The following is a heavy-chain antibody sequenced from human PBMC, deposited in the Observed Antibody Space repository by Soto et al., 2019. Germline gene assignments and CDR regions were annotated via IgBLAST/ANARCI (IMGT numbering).Heavy chain of an antibody. CDR3: ARGHILTGYPLAYYYYGMDV. CDR2: IWYDGSNK. Sequence: QVQLVESGGGVVQPGRSLRLSCAASGFTFSSYGMHWVRQAPGKGLEWVAVIWYDGSNKYYADSVKGRFTISRDNSKNTLYLQKNSLRAEDTAVYYCARGHILTGYPLAYYYYGMDVWGQGTTVTVSS. V-gene: IGHV3-33*01. D-gene: IGHD3-9*01. CDR1: GFTFSSYG. J-gene: IGHJ6*02.